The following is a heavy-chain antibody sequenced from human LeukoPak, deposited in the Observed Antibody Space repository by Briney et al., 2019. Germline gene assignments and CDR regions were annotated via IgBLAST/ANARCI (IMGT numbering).Heavy chain of an antibody. D-gene: IGHD1-20*01. CDR2: IYYSGST. J-gene: IGHJ4*02. V-gene: IGHV4-39*07. CDR3: ARARPEITASSFFDY. Sequence: PSETLSLTCTVSGGSINSSYYYWGWIRQPPGKGLEWIGSIYYSGSTYYNPSLKSRVTISVDKSKNQFSLKLSSVTAADTAVYYCARARPEITASSFFDYWGQGTLVTVSS. CDR1: GGSINSSYYY.